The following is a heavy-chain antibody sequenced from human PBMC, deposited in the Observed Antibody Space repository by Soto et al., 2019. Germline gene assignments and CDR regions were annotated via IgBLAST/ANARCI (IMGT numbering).Heavy chain of an antibody. CDR2: IWYDGTNK. CDR3: ARDTYYDSSGIGYFDY. J-gene: IGHJ4*02. V-gene: IGHV3-33*01. Sequence: QVQLVESGGGVVQPGRSLRLSCAASGFIFSSYGMHWVRQAPGKGLEWVAVIWYDGTNKNYADSVKGRFTISRDNSKNTLYLQMNSLRAEDTAVYYCARDTYYDSSGIGYFDYWGQGTLVTVSS. D-gene: IGHD3-22*01. CDR1: GFIFSSYG.